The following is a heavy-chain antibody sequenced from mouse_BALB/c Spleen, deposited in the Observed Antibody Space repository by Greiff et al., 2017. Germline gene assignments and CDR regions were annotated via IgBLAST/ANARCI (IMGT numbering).Heavy chain of an antibody. V-gene: IGHV14-3*02. J-gene: IGHJ2*01. CDR3: ARWAYYGNYVGY. Sequence: VQLQQSGAELVKPGASVKLSCTASGFNIKDTYMHWVKQRPEQGLEWIGRIDPANGNTKYDPKFQGKATITADTSSNTAYLQLSSLTSEDTAVYYCARWAYYGNYVGYWGQGTTLTVSS. CDR2: IDPANGNT. CDR1: GFNIKDTY. D-gene: IGHD2-10*01.